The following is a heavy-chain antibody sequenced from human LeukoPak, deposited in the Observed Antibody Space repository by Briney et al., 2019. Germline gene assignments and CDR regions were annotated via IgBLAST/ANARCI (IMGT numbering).Heavy chain of an antibody. V-gene: IGHV1-46*01. J-gene: IGHJ4*02. CDR1: GYAFTRHY. CDR2: INPSGSST. D-gene: IGHD6-13*01. Sequence: ASVKVSCKASGYAFTRHYMHWVRQAPGQGLEWMGLINPSGSSTIYAQKFQGRVTMTRDMSTSTDYMELSSLRSEDTAVYYCARGFSSWYDYWGQGTLVTVSS. CDR3: ARGFSSWYDY.